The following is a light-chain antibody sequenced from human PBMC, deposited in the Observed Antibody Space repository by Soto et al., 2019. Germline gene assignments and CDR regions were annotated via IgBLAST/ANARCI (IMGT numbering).Light chain of an antibody. V-gene: IGLV2-14*01. CDR1: SSDVGGYDY. J-gene: IGLJ2*01. Sequence: ALTQPASVSGSPGQSITISCTGASSDVGGYDYVSWYQQHPGKAPKLMIYEVSNRPSGVSNRFSGSKSGNTASLTISGLQADDEADYYCSSYTSSTTRVFGGGTKLTVL. CDR3: SSYTSSTTRV. CDR2: EVS.